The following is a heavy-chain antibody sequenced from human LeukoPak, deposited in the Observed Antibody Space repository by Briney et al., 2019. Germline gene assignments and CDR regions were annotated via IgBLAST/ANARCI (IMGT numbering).Heavy chain of an antibody. Sequence: GGSLRLARAASGFSFNNAWMTWVRQAPGKGLEWVSVIYSGGSTYYADSVKGRFTISRDNSRNTLYLQMNSLRPEDTAVYYCAKAIWVAATSSWFSLDYWGQGTLVAVSS. CDR1: GFSFNNAW. J-gene: IGHJ4*02. CDR2: IYSGGST. D-gene: IGHD3-10*01. CDR3: AKAIWVAATSSWFSLDY. V-gene: IGHV3-53*05.